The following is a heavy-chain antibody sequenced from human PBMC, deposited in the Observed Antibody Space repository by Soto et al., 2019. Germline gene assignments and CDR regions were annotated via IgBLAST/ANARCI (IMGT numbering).Heavy chain of an antibody. V-gene: IGHV3-30*03. CDR1: GFTFSRYD. CDR3: VRDFDNRRGGDAFDI. D-gene: IGHD3-9*01. CDR2: ISYDGSNQ. Sequence: QVQLVESGGGAVPPGRSLRLSCAASGFTFSRYDIHWVRQAPGKGLEWVALISYDGSNQYFGDSVKGRFTISRDNSKDTVSLRMNSLRVEDTAGYYCVRDFDNRRGGDAFDIWGRGTMVTVSS. J-gene: IGHJ3*02.